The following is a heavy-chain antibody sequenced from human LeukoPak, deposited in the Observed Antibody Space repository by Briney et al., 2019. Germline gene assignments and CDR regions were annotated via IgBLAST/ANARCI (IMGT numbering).Heavy chain of an antibody. J-gene: IGHJ4*02. Sequence: SETLSLTCAVYGGSFSGYYRSWIRQPPGKGLEWIEEINHSGSTNYNPSLKSRVTISVDTSKNQFSLKLSSVTAADTAVYYCARGSSWYPYYFDYWGQGTLVTVSS. CDR3: ARGSSWYPYYFDY. V-gene: IGHV4-34*01. D-gene: IGHD6-13*01. CDR2: INHSGST. CDR1: GGSFSGYY.